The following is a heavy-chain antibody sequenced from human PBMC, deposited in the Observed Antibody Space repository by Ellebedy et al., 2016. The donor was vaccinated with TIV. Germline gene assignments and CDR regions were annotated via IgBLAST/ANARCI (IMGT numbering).Heavy chain of an antibody. J-gene: IGHJ5*02. Sequence: PGGSLRLSCAASGFSFRSYWMSWVRQAPGKGLEWVANIYQDGSDEYYVDSVKGRFTISRDNDNKALFLQMNRLRVEDTAVYYCARRGSYGDYAVQINSWFDPWGQGTLVTVSS. D-gene: IGHD4-17*01. CDR1: GFSFRSYW. CDR2: IYQDGSDE. CDR3: ARRGSYGDYAVQINSWFDP. V-gene: IGHV3-7*01.